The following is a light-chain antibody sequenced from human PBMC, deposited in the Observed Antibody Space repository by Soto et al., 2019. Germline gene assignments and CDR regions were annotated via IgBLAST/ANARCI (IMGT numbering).Light chain of an antibody. Sequence: IVLTQSPGTLSLSPGERATLSCSASQPITSRYLAWYQHQPGQAPRLLIYRTFARAPGIPDRFSGGGSGTDFTLTISRLEREDFAVYYCQQYDTSPPTFGQGTRLDIK. V-gene: IGKV3-20*01. CDR3: QQYDTSPPT. CDR1: QPITSRY. CDR2: RTF. J-gene: IGKJ5*01.